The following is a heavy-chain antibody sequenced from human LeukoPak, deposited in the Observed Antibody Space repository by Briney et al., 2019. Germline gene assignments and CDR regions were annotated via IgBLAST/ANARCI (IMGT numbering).Heavy chain of an antibody. CDR2: INHSGST. Sequence: PSETLSLTCAVYGGSFSGYYWSWIRQPPGKGLEWIGEINHSGSTNYNPSLKSRVTISVDTSKNRFSLKLSSVTAADTAVYYCARGAYGSGSYNWFDPWGQGTLVTVSS. D-gene: IGHD3-10*01. CDR3: ARGAYGSGSYNWFDP. V-gene: IGHV4-34*01. J-gene: IGHJ5*02. CDR1: GGSFSGYY.